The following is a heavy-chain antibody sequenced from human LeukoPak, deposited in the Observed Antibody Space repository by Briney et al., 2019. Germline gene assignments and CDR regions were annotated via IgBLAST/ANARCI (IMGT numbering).Heavy chain of an antibody. J-gene: IGHJ6*02. Sequence: ASVKVSCKASGYTFTSYGISWVRQAPGQGLEWMGWISAYNGNTNYAQKLQGRVTMTTDTSTSTAYMELRSLRSDDTAVYYCARGGYRSPYYYYYGMDVWGQGTTVTVSS. V-gene: IGHV1-18*01. CDR3: ARGGYRSPYYYYYGMDV. D-gene: IGHD5-12*01. CDR1: GYTFTSYG. CDR2: ISAYNGNT.